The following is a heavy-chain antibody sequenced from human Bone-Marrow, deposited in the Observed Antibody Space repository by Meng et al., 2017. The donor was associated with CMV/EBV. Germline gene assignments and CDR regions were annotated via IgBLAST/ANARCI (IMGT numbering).Heavy chain of an antibody. CDR1: GFTFSSYS. V-gene: IGHV3-48*04. J-gene: IGHJ6*02. CDR3: ARDHMVRAAQLYYYYGMDV. CDR2: ISSSSSTI. D-gene: IGHD6-25*01. Sequence: GGSLRLSCAASGFTFSSYSMNWVRQAPGKGLEWVSYISSSSSTIYYADSVKGRFTISRDNAKNSLYLQMNSLRAEDTAVYYCARDHMVRAAQLYYYYGMDVWGQGTTVTVSS.